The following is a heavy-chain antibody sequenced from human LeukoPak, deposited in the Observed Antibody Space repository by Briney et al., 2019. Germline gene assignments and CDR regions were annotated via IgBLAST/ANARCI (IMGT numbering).Heavy chain of an antibody. Sequence: GGSLRLSCAASGFTFSSYAMSWVRQAPGKGLEWVSAISGSGGSTYYADSVKGRFTISGDNSKNTLYLQMNSLRAEDTAVYYCAKAVPLEWLYLGYFDYWGQGTLVTVSS. CDR2: ISGSGGST. CDR3: AKAVPLEWLYLGYFDY. V-gene: IGHV3-23*01. D-gene: IGHD3-3*01. J-gene: IGHJ4*02. CDR1: GFTFSSYA.